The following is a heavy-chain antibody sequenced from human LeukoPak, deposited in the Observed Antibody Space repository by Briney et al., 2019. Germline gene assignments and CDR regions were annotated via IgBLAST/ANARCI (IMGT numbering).Heavy chain of an antibody. J-gene: IGHJ4*02. CDR2: ISWNGGSI. Sequence: GGSLRLSCAASGFTFDDYAMHWVRQAPGKGLEWVSGISWNGGSIGYADSVKGRFTIPRDNAKNSLYLQMNSLRAEDTAIYYCARELPSAVVTTANDYWGQGTLVTVSS. CDR1: GFTFDDYA. V-gene: IGHV3-9*01. D-gene: IGHD4-23*01. CDR3: ARELPSAVVTTANDY.